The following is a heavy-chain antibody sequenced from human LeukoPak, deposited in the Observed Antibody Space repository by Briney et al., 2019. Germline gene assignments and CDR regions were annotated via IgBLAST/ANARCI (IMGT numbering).Heavy chain of an antibody. CDR3: TGLSDAFDI. CDR1: GGSFSGCY. D-gene: IGHD1-1*01. Sequence: PSETLSLTCAVYGGSFSGCYWSWIRQPPGKGLEWIGEINHSGSTNYNPSLKSRVTISVDTSKHQFSLKLSSVTAADTAVYYCTGLSDAFDIWGQGTMVTVSS. CDR2: INHSGST. J-gene: IGHJ3*02. V-gene: IGHV4-34*01.